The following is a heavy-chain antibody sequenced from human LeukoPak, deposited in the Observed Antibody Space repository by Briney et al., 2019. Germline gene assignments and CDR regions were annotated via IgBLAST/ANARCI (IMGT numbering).Heavy chain of an antibody. V-gene: IGHV4-4*02. D-gene: IGHD4-11*01. CDR2: IFHSGNT. J-gene: IGHJ5*02. Sequence: PSETLSLTCAVSGGSISSSNWWSWVRQPPGKGLEWIGEIFHSGNTNYNPSLKSRVTISVDKSKNQFSLKLSSVTAADTAVYYCARAPMAVTTSWFDPWGQGTLVTVSS. CDR3: ARAPMAVTTSWFDP. CDR1: GGSISSSNW.